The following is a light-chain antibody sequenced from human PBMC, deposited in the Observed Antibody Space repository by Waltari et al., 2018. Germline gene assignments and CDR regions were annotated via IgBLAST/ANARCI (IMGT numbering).Light chain of an antibody. CDR3: QQYGSSPWT. J-gene: IGKJ1*01. CDR1: ESIRNN. CDR2: GAS. Sequence: IVMTQSPATLSASPGEGATLSCRASESIRNNLAWYQQKAGQAPRLLIFGASNRATGIPARFSGSGSGTEFALTISTLQSEDFAVYYCQQYGSSPWTFGQGTKVEIK. V-gene: IGKV3-15*01.